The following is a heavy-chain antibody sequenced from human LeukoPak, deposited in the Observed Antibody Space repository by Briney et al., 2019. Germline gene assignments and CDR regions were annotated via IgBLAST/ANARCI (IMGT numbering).Heavy chain of an antibody. CDR2: ISYDGSNK. Sequence: GGSLRLSCAASGFTFSSYAMHWVRQAPGKGLEWVAVISYDGSNKYYADSVKGRFTISRDNSKNTLYLQMNSLRAEDTAVYYCARDLGVITFDDWGQGTLVTVSS. CDR3: ARDLGVITFDD. V-gene: IGHV3-30*04. CDR1: GFTFSSYA. J-gene: IGHJ4*02. D-gene: IGHD3-22*01.